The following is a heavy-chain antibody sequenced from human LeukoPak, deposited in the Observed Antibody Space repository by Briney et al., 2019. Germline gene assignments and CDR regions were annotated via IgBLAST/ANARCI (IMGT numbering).Heavy chain of an antibody. V-gene: IGHV4-39*01. J-gene: IGHJ4*02. CDR1: GGSISSSSYY. Sequence: SETLSLTCTVSGGSISSSSYYWGWIRQPPGKGLEWIGSIYYSGSTYYNPSLKSRVTISVDTSKNQFSLKLSSVTAADTAVNYCARLRYYDSSGSPEFDYWGQGTLVTVSS. CDR3: ARLRYYDSSGSPEFDY. CDR2: IYYSGST. D-gene: IGHD3-22*01.